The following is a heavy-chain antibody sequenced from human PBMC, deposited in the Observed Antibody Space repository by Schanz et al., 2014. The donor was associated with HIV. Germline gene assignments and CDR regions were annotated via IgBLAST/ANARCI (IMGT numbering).Heavy chain of an antibody. CDR1: GFTFDDYA. CDR3: AKDMGSGSYEAFDI. J-gene: IGHJ3*02. V-gene: IGHV3-9*01. CDR2: ITWNSGSK. D-gene: IGHD1-26*01. Sequence: EVKLVESGGGLVQPGRSLRLSCAASGFTFDDYAMHWVRQAPGKGLEWVSGITWNSGSKGYADSVKGRFTISRDNAKNFLYLQMNSLRAEDTALYYCAKDMGSGSYEAFDIWGQGTMVTVSS.